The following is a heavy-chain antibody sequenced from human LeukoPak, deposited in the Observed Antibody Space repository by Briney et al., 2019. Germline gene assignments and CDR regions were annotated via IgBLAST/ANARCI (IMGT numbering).Heavy chain of an antibody. D-gene: IGHD2-2*01. CDR2: IIPIFGTA. V-gene: IGHV1-69*13. CDR1: GGTFSSYA. CDR3: ARDREYQLYDAFDI. Sequence: ASVKVSCKASGGTFSSYAISWVRQAPGQGLGWMGGIIPIFGTANYAQKFQGRVTITADESTSTAYMELSSLRSEDTAAYYCARDREYQLYDAFDIWGQGTMVTVSS. J-gene: IGHJ3*02.